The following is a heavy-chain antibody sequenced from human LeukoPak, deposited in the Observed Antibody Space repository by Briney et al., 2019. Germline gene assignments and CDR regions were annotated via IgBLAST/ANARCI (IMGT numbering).Heavy chain of an antibody. CDR1: GGSIGSYY. D-gene: IGHD5-18*01. V-gene: IGHV4-59*01. CDR3: AREEYSYGIDY. Sequence: SETLSLTCTVSGGSIGSYYWSWIRQPPGKGLEWIGYIYYSGSTNYNPSLKSRVTISVDTSKNQLSLKLSSVTAADTAVYYCAREEYSYGIDYWGQGTLVTVSS. J-gene: IGHJ4*02. CDR2: IYYSGST.